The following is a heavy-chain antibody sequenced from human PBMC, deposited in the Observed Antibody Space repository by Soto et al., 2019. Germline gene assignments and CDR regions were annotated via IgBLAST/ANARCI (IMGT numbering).Heavy chain of an antibody. CDR3: ARVPSP. CDR2: IYHSVST. CDR1: GGSISSGGYS. V-gene: IGHV4-30-2*01. Sequence: SETLSLTCAVSGGSISSGGYSWGWIRQPPGKGLEWIGYIYHSVSTYYNPSLKSRVTISVDRSKNQFSLKLSSVTAADTAVYYCARVPSPWGQGTLVTVSS. J-gene: IGHJ5*02.